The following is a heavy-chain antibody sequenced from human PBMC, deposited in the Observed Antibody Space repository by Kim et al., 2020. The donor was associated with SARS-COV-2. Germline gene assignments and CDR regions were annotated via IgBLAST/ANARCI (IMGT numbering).Heavy chain of an antibody. V-gene: IGHV3-11*05. CDR2: ISSSSSYT. CDR1: GFTFSDYY. CDR3: AREYYDFWSGYLYYFDY. Sequence: GGSLRLSCAASGFTFSDYYMSWIRQAPGKGLEWVSYISSSSSYTNYADSVKGRFTISRDNAKNSLYLQMNSLRAEDTAVYYCAREYYDFWSGYLYYFDYWGQGTLVTVSS. J-gene: IGHJ4*02. D-gene: IGHD3-3*01.